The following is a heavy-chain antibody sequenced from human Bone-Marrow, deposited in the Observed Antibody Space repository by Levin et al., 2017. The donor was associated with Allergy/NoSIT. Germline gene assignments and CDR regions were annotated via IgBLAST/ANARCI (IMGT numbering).Heavy chain of an antibody. V-gene: IGHV3-30-3*01. D-gene: IGHD6-19*01. Sequence: GESLKISCAASGFTFSSYAMHWVRQAPGKGLEWVAVISYDGSNKYYADSVKGRFTISRDNSKNTLYLQMNSLRAEDTAVYYCARVQRLTQPKIPVATTISPAGYWGQGTLVTVSS. J-gene: IGHJ4*02. CDR3: ARVQRLTQPKIPVATTISPAGY. CDR1: GFTFSSYA. CDR2: ISYDGSNK.